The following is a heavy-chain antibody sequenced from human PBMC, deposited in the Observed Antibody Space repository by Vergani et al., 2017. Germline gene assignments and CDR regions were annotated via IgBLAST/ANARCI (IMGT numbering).Heavy chain of an antibody. Sequence: QVQLQESGPGLVKPSETLSLTCTVSGGSIRSYYWSWIRQPAGKGLQWIGRIYPSGSTNYIPSLKSRVTMSVDTSKNPFSLKLSSVTAADTAVYYCAREYYDLWSGIPGYYYYMDVWGKGTTVTVSS. J-gene: IGHJ6*03. CDR3: AREYYDLWSGIPGYYYYMDV. CDR2: IYPSGST. D-gene: IGHD3-3*01. V-gene: IGHV4-4*07. CDR1: GGSIRSYY.